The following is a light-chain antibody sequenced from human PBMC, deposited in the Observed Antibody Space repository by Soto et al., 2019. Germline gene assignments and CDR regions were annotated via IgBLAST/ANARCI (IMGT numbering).Light chain of an antibody. CDR1: SNDVGGYNY. CDR2: EVN. V-gene: IGLV2-14*03. J-gene: IGLJ1*01. Sequence: QSVLTQPASVSASPGQSITISCTGTSNDVGGYNYVSWYQQHPGKVPKLIIYEVNNRPSGVSDRFSGSKSGKTASLTISGLLADDEADYYCSSFTRDSTYVFGTGTKVTVL. CDR3: SSFTRDSTYV.